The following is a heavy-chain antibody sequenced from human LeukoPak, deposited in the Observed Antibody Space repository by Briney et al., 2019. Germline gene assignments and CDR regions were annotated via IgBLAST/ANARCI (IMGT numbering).Heavy chain of an antibody. V-gene: IGHV3-49*03. D-gene: IGHD5-18*01. Sequence: GGSLRLSCTASGFTFGDYAMSWFRQAPGKGLEWVGFIRSKAYGGTTEYAASVKGRFTISRDDSKSIAYLQMNSLKTEDTAVYYCTRVDLEVAVQLWPHLDYWGQGTLVTVSS. CDR1: GFTFGDYA. CDR2: IRSKAYGGTT. CDR3: TRVDLEVAVQLWPHLDY. J-gene: IGHJ4*02.